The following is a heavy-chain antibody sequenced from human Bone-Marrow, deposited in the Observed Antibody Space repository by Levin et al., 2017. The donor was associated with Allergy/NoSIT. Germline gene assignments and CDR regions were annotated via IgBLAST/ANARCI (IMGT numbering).Heavy chain of an antibody. Sequence: GESLKISCKASGYSFDHYWIGWVRQKSGIGLEWMGTVHPFDSDTAYSPSLQGQVTISADRSITTAYLQWSSLKASDTAMYYCARFSYIRSEGYFFGLDVWGQGTTVTVSS. J-gene: IGHJ6*02. V-gene: IGHV5-51*01. CDR1: GYSFDHYW. CDR3: ARFSYIRSEGYFFGLDV. D-gene: IGHD2-21*01. CDR2: VHPFDSDT.